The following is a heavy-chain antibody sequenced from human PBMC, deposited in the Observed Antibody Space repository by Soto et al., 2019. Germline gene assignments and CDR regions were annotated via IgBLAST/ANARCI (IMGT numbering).Heavy chain of an antibody. D-gene: IGHD3-10*01. J-gene: IGHJ4*02. CDR3: ARHNRPKYYYGSGSYRFDY. CDR1: GYSFTSYW. V-gene: IGHV5-10-1*01. CDR2: IDPSDSYT. Sequence: PGESLKISCKGSGYSFTSYWISWVRQMPGKGLEWMGRIDPSDSYTNYSPSFQGHVTISADKSISTAYLQWSSLKASDTAMYYCARHNRPKYYYGSGSYRFDYWGQGTLVTVSS.